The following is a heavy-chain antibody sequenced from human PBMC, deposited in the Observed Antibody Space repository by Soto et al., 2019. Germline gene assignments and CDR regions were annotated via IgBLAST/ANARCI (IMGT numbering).Heavy chain of an antibody. CDR3: VRSSIEPRIFMYPFDY. CDR2: INHSGST. D-gene: IGHD6-6*01. V-gene: IGHV4-34*01. J-gene: IGHJ4*02. Sequence: PSETLSLPCAVYGGSFSGYYWSWIRQPPGKGLEWIGEINHSGSTNYNPSLKSRVTISVDTSKNQFSLRLNSVTAADTAVYFCVRSSIEPRIFMYPFDYWGQGTLVTVSS. CDR1: GGSFSGYY.